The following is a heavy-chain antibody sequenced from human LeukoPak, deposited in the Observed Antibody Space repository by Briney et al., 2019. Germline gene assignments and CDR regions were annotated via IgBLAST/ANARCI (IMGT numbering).Heavy chain of an antibody. J-gene: IGHJ6*02. CDR3: ARERWAVTQTRYYYGMDV. Sequence: PSQTLSLTCTVSGGSISSGGYYWSWIRQHPGKGLEWIGYIYYSGSTYYNPSLKSRVTISVDTSKNQFSLKLSSVTAADTAVYYCARERWAVTQTRYYYGMDVWGQGTTVTVSS. CDR2: IYYSGST. V-gene: IGHV4-31*03. D-gene: IGHD4-17*01. CDR1: GGSISSGGYY.